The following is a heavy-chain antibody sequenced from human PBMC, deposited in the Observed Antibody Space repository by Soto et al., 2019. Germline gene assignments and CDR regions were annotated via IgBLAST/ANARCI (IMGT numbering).Heavy chain of an antibody. J-gene: IGHJ6*02. Sequence: PXESLKISFKGSGYSFTSYWISWVRQIPGKGLEWMGRIDPSDSYTNYSPSFQGHVTISADKSISTAYLQWSSLKASDTAMYYCARRWCSGGSCYSDYYYGMDVWGQGTTVTVSS. CDR2: IDPSDSYT. CDR1: GYSFTSYW. CDR3: ARRWCSGGSCYSDYYYGMDV. V-gene: IGHV5-10-1*01. D-gene: IGHD2-15*01.